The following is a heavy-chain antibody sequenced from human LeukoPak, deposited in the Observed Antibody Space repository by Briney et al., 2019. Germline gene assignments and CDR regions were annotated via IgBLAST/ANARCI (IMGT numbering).Heavy chain of an antibody. CDR1: GGSISSSNYY. Sequence: PSETLSLTCTVSGGSISSSNYYWGWIRQPPGKGLEWIGSIYYSGSTYYNPSLKSRVTISVDTSRNQTSLKLSSVTAADTAVYYCARQAKGYMDVRGKGTTVTVSS. V-gene: IGHV4-39*01. CDR3: ARQAKGYMDV. CDR2: IYYSGST. J-gene: IGHJ6*03.